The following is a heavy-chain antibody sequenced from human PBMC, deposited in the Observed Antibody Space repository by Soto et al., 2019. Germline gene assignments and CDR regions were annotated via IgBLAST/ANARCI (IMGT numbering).Heavy chain of an antibody. CDR3: AKIPLTPSEYYYYYMDV. CDR1: RFTFSSYA. V-gene: IGHV3-23*01. CDR2: ISGSGGST. J-gene: IGHJ6*03. Sequence: GSLRLSCAASRFTFSSYAMSWVRQAPGKGLEWVSAISGSGGSTYYADSVKGRFTISRDNSKNTLYLQMNSLRAEDTAVYYCAKIPLTPSEYYYYYMDVWGKGTTVTVSS.